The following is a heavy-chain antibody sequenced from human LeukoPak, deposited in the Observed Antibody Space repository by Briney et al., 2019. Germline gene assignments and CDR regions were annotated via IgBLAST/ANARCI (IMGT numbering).Heavy chain of an antibody. CDR2: ISSSGSTI. Sequence: GGSLRLSCAASGFTFSTYNMNWVRQAPGKGLEWVSYISSSGSTIYYVDSVKGRFTISRDNAKNSLYLQMNTLRAEDTAVYYCARDFLEDSYWGQGTLVTVSS. V-gene: IGHV3-48*01. J-gene: IGHJ4*02. CDR3: ARDFLEDSY. CDR1: GFTFSTYN. D-gene: IGHD3-3*01.